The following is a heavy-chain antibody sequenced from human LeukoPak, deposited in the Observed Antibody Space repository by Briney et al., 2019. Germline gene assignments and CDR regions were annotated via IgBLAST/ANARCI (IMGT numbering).Heavy chain of an antibody. CDR1: GFTFSSYW. V-gene: IGHV3-74*01. CDR3: ARDKGRDILTGYYFYYYYGMDV. J-gene: IGHJ6*02. D-gene: IGHD3-9*01. Sequence: GGSLILSCAASGFTFSSYWMHWVRQAPGKGLVWVSRINSDGSSTSYADSVKGRFTISRDNAKNTLYLQMNSLRAEDTAVYYCARDKGRDILTGYYFYYYYGMDVWGQGTTVTVSS. CDR2: INSDGSST.